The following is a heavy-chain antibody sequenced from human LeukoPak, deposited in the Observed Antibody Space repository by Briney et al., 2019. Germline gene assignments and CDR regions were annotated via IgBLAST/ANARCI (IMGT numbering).Heavy chain of an antibody. Sequence: SETLSLTCAVYGVSFSGYYWSWIRQPPGKGLEWIGEINHSGSTNYNPSLKSRVTISVDTSKNQFSLKLSSVTAADTAVYYYARDGLRITIFGVVINYGMDVWGQGTTVTVSS. CDR2: INHSGST. V-gene: IGHV4-34*01. CDR3: ARDGLRITIFGVVINYGMDV. CDR1: GVSFSGYY. D-gene: IGHD3-3*01. J-gene: IGHJ6*02.